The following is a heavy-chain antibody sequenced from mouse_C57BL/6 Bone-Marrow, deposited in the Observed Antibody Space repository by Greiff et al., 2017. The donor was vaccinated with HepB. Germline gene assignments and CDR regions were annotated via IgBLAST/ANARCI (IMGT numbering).Heavy chain of an antibody. CDR1: GYTFTSYW. V-gene: IGHV1-64*01. CDR2: IHPNSGST. CDR3: EGYFDV. Sequence: QVHVKQPGAELVKPGASVKLSCKASGYTFTSYWMHWVKQRPGQGLEWIGMIHPNSGSTNYNEKFKSKATLTVDKSSSTAYMQLRSLTSEESAVYYCEGYFDVWRTGTTVTVSS. J-gene: IGHJ1*03.